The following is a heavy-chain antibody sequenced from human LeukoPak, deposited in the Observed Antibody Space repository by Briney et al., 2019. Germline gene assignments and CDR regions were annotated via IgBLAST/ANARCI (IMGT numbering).Heavy chain of an antibody. J-gene: IGHJ4*02. CDR2: ISSNGTTI. CDR3: ATWGKS. Sequence: PGGSLRLSCAASGFTFSSYEMNWVRQAPGKGLEWVSYISSNGTTIHYADSVRGRFTISRDNAKNSLYLQMSSLRAEDTAVYYCATWGKSWGQGTLVTVSS. V-gene: IGHV3-48*03. CDR1: GFTFSSYE. D-gene: IGHD7-27*01.